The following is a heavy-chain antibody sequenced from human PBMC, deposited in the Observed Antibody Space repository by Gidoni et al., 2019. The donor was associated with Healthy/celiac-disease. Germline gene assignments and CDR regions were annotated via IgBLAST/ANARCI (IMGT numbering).Heavy chain of an antibody. CDR1: GSTFSSYS. V-gene: IGHV3-21*01. CDR2: ISSSSSYI. Sequence: EVQLVESGGGLVKPGGSLRLSCAASGSTFSSYSMNWVRQAPGKGLEWVSSISSSSSYIYYADSVKGRFTISRDNAKNSLYLQMNSLRAEDTAVYYCASGVITIFGVAPDYWGQGTLVTVSS. CDR3: ASGVITIFGVAPDY. D-gene: IGHD3-3*01. J-gene: IGHJ4*02.